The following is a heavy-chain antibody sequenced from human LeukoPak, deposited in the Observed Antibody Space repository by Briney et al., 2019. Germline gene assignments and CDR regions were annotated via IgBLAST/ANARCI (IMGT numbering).Heavy chain of an antibody. CDR3: ARGTNIAAAGGYFDY. D-gene: IGHD6-13*01. CDR2: IKEDGSGK. CDR1: GFTFSTYW. V-gene: IGHV3-7*01. Sequence: PGGSLRLSCAASGFTFSTYWMSWVRQAPGKGLEWVANIKEDGSGKYYVDSVKGRFTISRDNAKNSLYLQMNSLRAEDTAVYYCARGTNIAAAGGYFDYWGQGTLVTVSS. J-gene: IGHJ4*02.